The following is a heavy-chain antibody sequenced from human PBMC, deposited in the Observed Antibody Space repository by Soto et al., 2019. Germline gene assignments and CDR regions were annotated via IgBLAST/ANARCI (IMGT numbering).Heavy chain of an antibody. CDR2: IFYTGVT. CDR3: VRVLDSSWYADL. V-gene: IGHV4-61*03. D-gene: IGHD3-22*01. J-gene: IGHJ2*01. CDR1: GGSVSNASFY. Sequence: QVQLQESGPGLVKPSETLSLTCSVSGGSVSNASFYWTWIRQAPGTGLEYMGYIFYTGVTNYNPSLSSRVTISLDTYKNHFSLKLNSMTAADTAVYYCVRVLDSSWYADLWGRGTLVTVSS.